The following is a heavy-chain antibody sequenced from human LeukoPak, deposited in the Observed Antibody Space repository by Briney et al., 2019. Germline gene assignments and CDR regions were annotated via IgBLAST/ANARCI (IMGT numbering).Heavy chain of an antibody. J-gene: IGHJ3*02. CDR3: AKGGYSGYGYVAGALDI. CDR2: ISWNRNSI. V-gene: IGHV3-9*03. CDR1: GFTFDNYA. Sequence: QAGGSLRLSCVVSGFTFDNYAMHWVRQAPGKGLEWVSGISWNRNSIGYADSVKGRFTISGDNAKNSLYLQMNSLRAEDMALYYCAKGGYSGYGYVAGALDIWGQGTMVTVSS. D-gene: IGHD5-12*01.